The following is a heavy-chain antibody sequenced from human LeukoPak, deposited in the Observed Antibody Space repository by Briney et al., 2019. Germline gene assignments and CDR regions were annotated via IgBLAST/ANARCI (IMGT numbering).Heavy chain of an antibody. CDR2: ISSGSTTI. D-gene: IGHD3-10*01. V-gene: IGHV3-48*01. J-gene: IGHJ4*02. CDR3: ARRESTTMVRGGVDY. Sequence: PGGSLRLSCAASGFTFTKYSMHWVRQTPGKGLEWVSYISSGSTTIYYTASVKGRFTISRDNAKNSLYLQMNSLRAEDTAVYYCARRESTTMVRGGVDYWGQGTLVTVSS. CDR1: GFTFTKYS.